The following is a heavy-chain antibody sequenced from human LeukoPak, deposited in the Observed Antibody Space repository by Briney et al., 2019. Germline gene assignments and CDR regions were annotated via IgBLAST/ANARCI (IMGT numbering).Heavy chain of an antibody. CDR1: GYHFTGYH. Sequence: ASVKVSCKASGYHFTGYHVHWVRQAPGQGLEWMGRISTDSGDADIAQKFQGRVTMTRDTSISTAYMELSRLTSDDSAVYYCAGLGSTVKGRIDPWGQGTSVTISS. D-gene: IGHD5/OR15-5a*01. V-gene: IGHV1-2*02. J-gene: IGHJ5*02. CDR2: ISTDSGDA. CDR3: AGLGSTVKGRIDP.